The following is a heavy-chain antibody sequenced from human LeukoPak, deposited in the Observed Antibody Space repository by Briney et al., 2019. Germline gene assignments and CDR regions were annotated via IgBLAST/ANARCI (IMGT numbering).Heavy chain of an antibody. Sequence: EASVKVSCKASGGTFSSYAISWVRQAPGQGLEWMGGIIPIFGTANYAQKFQGRVTITADESTSTAYMELSSLRSEDTAVYCCARGRYDSSGYYYDYWGQGTLVTVSS. D-gene: IGHD3-22*01. CDR1: GGTFSSYA. J-gene: IGHJ4*02. V-gene: IGHV1-69*13. CDR3: ARGRYDSSGYYYDY. CDR2: IIPIFGTA.